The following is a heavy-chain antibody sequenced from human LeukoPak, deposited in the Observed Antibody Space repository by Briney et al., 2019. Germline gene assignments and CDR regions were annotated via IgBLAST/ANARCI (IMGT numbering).Heavy chain of an antibody. CDR3: ARVNVLGSGGSRGYYGMDV. J-gene: IGHJ6*02. Sequence: SETLSLTCTVSGGSISSYYWSWIRQPAGKGLEWIGRIYTSGSTNYNPSLKSRVTMSVDTSKNQFSLKLSSVTAADTAVYYCARVNVLGSGGSRGYYGMDVWGQGTTVTVSS. V-gene: IGHV4-4*07. CDR1: GGSISSYY. CDR2: IYTSGST. D-gene: IGHD2-15*01.